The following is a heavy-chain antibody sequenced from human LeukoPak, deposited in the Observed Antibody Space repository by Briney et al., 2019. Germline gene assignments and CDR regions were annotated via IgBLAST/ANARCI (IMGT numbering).Heavy chain of an antibody. D-gene: IGHD4-17*01. V-gene: IGHV3-30*18. CDR2: ISYDGSNK. CDR1: GFTFSSYG. J-gene: IGHJ4*02. CDR3: AKYWYGDYVLLY. Sequence: QAGGSLRLSCAASGFTFSSYGMHWVRQAPGKGLEWVAVISYDGSNKYYADSVKGRFTISRDNSKNTLYLQMNSLRAEDTAVYYCAKYWYGDYVLLYWGQGTLVTVSS.